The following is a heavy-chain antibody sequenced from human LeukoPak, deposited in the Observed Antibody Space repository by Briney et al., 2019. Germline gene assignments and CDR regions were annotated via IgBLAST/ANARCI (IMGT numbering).Heavy chain of an antibody. V-gene: IGHV3-66*01. CDR3: AREVGGGASGQ. D-gene: IGHD3-16*01. CDR1: GFTVSSNY. J-gene: IGHJ4*02. Sequence: PGGSLRLSCAASGFTVSSNYMSWVRQVPGKGLEWVSVIYSDGTISYADSVKGRFTISRDNSENTLYPQMNSLRVEDTAVYYCAREVGGGASGQWGQGTLVTVSS. CDR2: IYSDGTI.